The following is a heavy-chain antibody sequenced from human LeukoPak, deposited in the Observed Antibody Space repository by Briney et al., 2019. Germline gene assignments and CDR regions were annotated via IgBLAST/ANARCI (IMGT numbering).Heavy chain of an antibody. CDR2: ISTSSSYI. V-gene: IGHV3-21*01. Sequence: GGSLRLSCAASGCTLSSYAMSWVRQAPGQGLDWVSYISTSSSYIYYADSVKGRFTTSRDNAKNSLYLQLNSLRGEDTAVYYCAKDDYSSGAFDIWGQGTMVTVSS. CDR1: GCTLSSYA. CDR3: AKDDYSSGAFDI. J-gene: IGHJ3*02. D-gene: IGHD6-25*01.